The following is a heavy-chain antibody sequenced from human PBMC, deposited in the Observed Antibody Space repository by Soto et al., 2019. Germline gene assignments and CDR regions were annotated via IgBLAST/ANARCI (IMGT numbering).Heavy chain of an antibody. Sequence: ASVKVSCKASGFTFTSYYMHWVRQAPGQGLEWMGIINPSGGSTSYAQKFQGRVTMTRDTSTSTVYMELSSLRSEDTAVYYCARDDPLPYCSGGCGGMDVWGQGTTVTVSS. CDR2: INPSGGST. J-gene: IGHJ6*02. CDR3: ARDDPLPYCSGGCGGMDV. CDR1: GFTFTSYY. D-gene: IGHD2-15*01. V-gene: IGHV1-46*01.